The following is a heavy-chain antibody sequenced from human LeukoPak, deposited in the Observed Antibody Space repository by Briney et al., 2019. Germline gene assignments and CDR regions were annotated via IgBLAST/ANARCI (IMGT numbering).Heavy chain of an antibody. Sequence: SGGSLRLSCAASGFTFSSYAMSWVRQAPGKGLEWVSAISGSGGSTYYADSVKGRFTISRDNSKNTLYLQMNSLRAEDTAVYCCANTDYYGSGSYYNGDYWGQGTLVTVSS. CDR2: ISGSGGST. J-gene: IGHJ4*02. CDR1: GFTFSSYA. CDR3: ANTDYYGSGSYYNGDY. D-gene: IGHD3-10*01. V-gene: IGHV3-23*01.